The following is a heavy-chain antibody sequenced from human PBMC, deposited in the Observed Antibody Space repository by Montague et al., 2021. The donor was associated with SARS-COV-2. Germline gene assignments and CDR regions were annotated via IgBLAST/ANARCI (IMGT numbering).Heavy chain of an antibody. CDR1: GFTFSSYE. V-gene: IGHV3-48*03. J-gene: IGHJ6*02. D-gene: IGHD3-22*01. CDR2: ISSSGSTI. CDR3: ARDGGSRCDSSGYCPYYYYGMDV. Sequence: SLRLFCAASGFTFSSYEMNWVRQAPGKGLEWVSCISSSGSTIYYADSVKGRFTISRDNAKNSLYLQMNSLRAEDTAVYYCARDGGSRCDSSGYCPYYYYGMDVWGQGTTVTVSS.